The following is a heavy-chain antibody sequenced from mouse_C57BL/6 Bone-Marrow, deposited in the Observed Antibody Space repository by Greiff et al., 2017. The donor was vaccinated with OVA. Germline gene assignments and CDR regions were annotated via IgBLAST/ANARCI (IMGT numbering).Heavy chain of an antibody. Sequence: VQLQQPGAELVKPGASVKLSCKASGYTFTSYWMHWVKQRPGQGLEWIARIYPGSGNTYYNEKFKGKATLTAEKSSSTAYMQLSSLTSEDSAVYFCARSGLWSYWYFDVWGTGTTVTVSS. J-gene: IGHJ1*03. D-gene: IGHD1-1*02. CDR1: GYTFTSYW. CDR3: ARSGLWSYWYFDV. V-gene: IGHV1-76*01. CDR2: IYPGSGNT.